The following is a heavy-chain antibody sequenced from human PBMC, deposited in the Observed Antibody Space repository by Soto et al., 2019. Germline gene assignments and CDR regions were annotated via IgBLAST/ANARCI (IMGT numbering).Heavy chain of an antibody. CDR2: ISGSGGST. V-gene: IGHV3-23*01. D-gene: IGHD2-2*01. J-gene: IGHJ6*02. Sequence: GGSLRLSCAASGFTFSSYAMSWVRQAPGKGLEWVSAISGSGGSTYYADSVKGRFTISRDNSKNTLYLQMNSLRAEDTAVYYCAKCLEIVVVPAAICYYGMDVWGQGTTVTVS. CDR3: AKCLEIVVVPAAICYYGMDV. CDR1: GFTFSSYA.